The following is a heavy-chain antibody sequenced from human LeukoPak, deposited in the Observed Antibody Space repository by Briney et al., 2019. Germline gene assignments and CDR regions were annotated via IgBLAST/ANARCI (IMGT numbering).Heavy chain of an antibody. CDR1: GYAFTAYY. V-gene: IGHV1-2*02. J-gene: IGHJ4*02. Sequence: ASVKVSCKASGYAFTAYYIHWVRQAPGQGLEWMGWINPNSGGTNYAQKSQGSVTMTSDTSISTAYMELSRLGSDDTAVYYCARGVATSRTDYWGQGTLVTVTS. CDR2: INPNSGGT. D-gene: IGHD6-13*01. CDR3: ARGVATSRTDY.